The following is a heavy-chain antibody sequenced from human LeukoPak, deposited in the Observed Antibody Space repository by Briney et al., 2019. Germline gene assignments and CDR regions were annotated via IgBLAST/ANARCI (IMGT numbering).Heavy chain of an antibody. J-gene: IGHJ4*02. CDR3: ARWIKAGHYYFDY. D-gene: IGHD2-2*03. CDR2: MNPNSGKT. CDR1: GYTFTTYE. Sequence: ASVKVSCKASGYTFTTYEIHWVRQATGQGPEWMGWMNPNSGKTGFAQKFQGRITITRNTSINTAYMDLTSLISGDTAVYYRARWIKAGHYYFDYWGQGTLVTVSS. V-gene: IGHV1-8*03.